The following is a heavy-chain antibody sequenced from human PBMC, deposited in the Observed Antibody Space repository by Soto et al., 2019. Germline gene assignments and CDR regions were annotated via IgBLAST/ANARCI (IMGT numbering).Heavy chain of an antibody. Sequence: GGSLGCACATWGLHCCDVWMTWVRQAPGKGLEWVGRIKTKPDDGTIDYAAPVRGRFTISRDDSKNTLYLQMTSLTPDDTGVYYCTTSNLGVDFWG. CDR1: GLHCCDVW. CDR2: IKTKPDDGTI. J-gene: IGHJ5*01. V-gene: IGHV3-15*01. CDR3: TTSNLGVDF.